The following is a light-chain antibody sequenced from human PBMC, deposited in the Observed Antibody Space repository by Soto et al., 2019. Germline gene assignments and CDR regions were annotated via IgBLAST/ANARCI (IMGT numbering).Light chain of an antibody. CDR3: QQYNSYWT. V-gene: IGKV1-5*01. CDR1: QSISNW. J-gene: IGKJ1*01. CDR2: DAS. Sequence: DIQMTQSPSTLYANVRDRVTITSRASQSISNWLAWYQHKPGKAPNLLIYDASSLESGVPSRFSGSGSGTEFTLSISSLQPDDFATYYCQQYNSYWTFGQGTKVDIK.